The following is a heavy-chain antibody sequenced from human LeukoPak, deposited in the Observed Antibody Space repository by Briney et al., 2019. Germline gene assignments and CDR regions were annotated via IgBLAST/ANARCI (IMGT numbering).Heavy chain of an antibody. Sequence: GGSLRLSCAASGFTFNSYSMNWVRQAPGKGLEWVSYISSSSSTIYYADSVKGRFTISRDNAKNSLYLQMNSLRAEDTAVYYCAELGITMIGGVWGKGTTVTISS. CDR1: GFTFNSYS. D-gene: IGHD3-10*02. CDR2: ISSSSSTI. CDR3: AELGITMIGGV. V-gene: IGHV3-48*04. J-gene: IGHJ6*04.